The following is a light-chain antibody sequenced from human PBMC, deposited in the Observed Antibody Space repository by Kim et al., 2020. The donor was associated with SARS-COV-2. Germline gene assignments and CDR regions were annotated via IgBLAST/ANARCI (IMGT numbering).Light chain of an antibody. J-gene: IGKJ3*01. CDR2: ATS. CDR1: QGIRNY. V-gene: IGKV1-27*01. Sequence: DIQMTQSPSALSASVGDRVTITCRASQGIRNYLAWYQQKPGKVPRLLIYATSTLQSGVPSRFSGSGFGTDFTLAISSLQPEDVATYCCQKYNSAPRTFGPGTKVEIK. CDR3: QKYNSAPRT.